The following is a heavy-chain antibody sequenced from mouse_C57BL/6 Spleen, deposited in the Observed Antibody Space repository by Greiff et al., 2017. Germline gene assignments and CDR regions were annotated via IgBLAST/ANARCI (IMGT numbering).Heavy chain of an antibody. V-gene: IGHV1-54*01. D-gene: IGHD2-5*01. J-gene: IGHJ3*01. CDR1: GYAFTNYL. CDR2: INPGSGGT. CDR3: ARTDYSNYVAWFAY. Sequence: QVQLKQSGAELVRPGTSVKVSCKASGYAFTNYLIEWVKQRPGQGLEWIGVINPGSGGTNYNEKFKGKATLTADKSSSTAYMQLSSLTSEDSAVYFCARTDYSNYVAWFAYWGQGTLVTVSA.